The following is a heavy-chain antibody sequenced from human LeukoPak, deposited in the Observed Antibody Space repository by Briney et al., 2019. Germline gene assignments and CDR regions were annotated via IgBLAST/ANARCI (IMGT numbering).Heavy chain of an antibody. CDR1: GGTFSSYA. V-gene: IGHV1-69*13. Sequence: GVSVKVSCKASGGTFSSYAISWVRQAPGQGLEWMGGIIPIFGTANYAQKFQGRVTITADESTSTAYMELSSLRSEDTAVYYCARDGITGTRPYYYYYYGMDVWGQGTTVTVSS. CDR2: IIPIFGTA. J-gene: IGHJ6*02. CDR3: ARDGITGTRPYYYYYYGMDV. D-gene: IGHD1-7*01.